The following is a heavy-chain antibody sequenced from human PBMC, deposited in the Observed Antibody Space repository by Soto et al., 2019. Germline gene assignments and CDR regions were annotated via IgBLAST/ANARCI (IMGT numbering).Heavy chain of an antibody. Sequence: ASVKVSCTASGYTFTSYGISWVRQAPGQGLEWMGWISAYNGNTNYAQKLQGRVTMTTDTSTSTAYMELRSLRSDDTAVYYCARDWRNDYDSSGPSWFDPWGQGTLVTVSS. CDR2: ISAYNGNT. J-gene: IGHJ5*02. V-gene: IGHV1-18*01. D-gene: IGHD3-22*01. CDR3: ARDWRNDYDSSGPSWFDP. CDR1: GYTFTSYG.